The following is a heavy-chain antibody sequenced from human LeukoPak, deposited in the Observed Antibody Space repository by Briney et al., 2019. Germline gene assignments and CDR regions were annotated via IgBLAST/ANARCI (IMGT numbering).Heavy chain of an antibody. CDR1: GFTFSTYS. D-gene: IGHD3-22*01. J-gene: IGHJ5*02. Sequence: PGGSLRLSCAASGFTFSTYSMNWLRLAPGKGLEWVSSISPDSNYKYYVDSVKGRFTISRDNAKSSLYLQMNSLRAEDTAVYYCARGREKGYYYDSSGYYYAWFDPWGQGTLVTVSS. CDR2: ISPDSNYK. CDR3: ARGREKGYYYDSSGYYYAWFDP. V-gene: IGHV3-21*01.